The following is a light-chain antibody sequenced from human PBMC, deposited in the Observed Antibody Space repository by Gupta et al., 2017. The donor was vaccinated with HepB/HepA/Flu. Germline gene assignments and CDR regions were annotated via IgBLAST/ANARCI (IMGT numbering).Light chain of an antibody. Sequence: DIQMTQSPSSLSASVGDRVTITCRASQRISSYLNWYQQKPGKAPKLLIYAASSLKSGVPSRFSGSGSGTDFTLTISRLQPEDFATYYCQQRDSTPRTFGQGTKVEIK. J-gene: IGKJ1*01. CDR2: AAS. V-gene: IGKV1-39*01. CDR3: QQRDSTPRT. CDR1: QRISSY.